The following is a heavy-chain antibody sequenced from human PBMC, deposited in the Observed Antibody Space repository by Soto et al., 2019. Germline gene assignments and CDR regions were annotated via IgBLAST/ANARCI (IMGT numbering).Heavy chain of an antibody. J-gene: IGHJ6*02. V-gene: IGHV1-46*01. CDR1: GYTFTSYY. CDR2: INPSGGST. Sequence: ASVKVSCKASGYTFTSYYMHWVRQAPGQGLEWMGIINPSGGSTSYAQKFQGRVTMTRDTSTSTVYMELSSLRSEDTAVYYCARDLLAAAGGVTPGYYYGMDVSGQGTTVTVS. CDR3: ARDLLAAAGGVTPGYYYGMDV. D-gene: IGHD6-13*01.